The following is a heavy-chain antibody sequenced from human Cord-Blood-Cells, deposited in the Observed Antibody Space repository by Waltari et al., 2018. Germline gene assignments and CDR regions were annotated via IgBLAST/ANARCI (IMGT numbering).Heavy chain of an antibody. J-gene: IGHJ4*02. CDR3: VLGDSGYAWYFDY. CDR2: IIPILGIA. D-gene: IGHD5-12*01. Sequence: VQLVQSGAAVKTHGSPVKVSCKAAGGTFSRYPLAGVAQAPGQGLEWMGGIIPILGIANYAQKFQGRVTITADKSTSTAYMELSSLRSEDTAVYYCVLGDSGYAWYFDYWGQGTLDTVSS. CDR1: GGTFSRYP. V-gene: IGHV1-69*10.